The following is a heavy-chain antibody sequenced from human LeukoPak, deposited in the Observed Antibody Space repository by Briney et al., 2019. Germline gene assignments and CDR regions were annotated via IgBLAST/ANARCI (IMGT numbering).Heavy chain of an antibody. CDR3: ARRRGSGSYSSFDY. D-gene: IGHD1-26*01. Sequence: ASVKVSCKASGYTFTSYGISWVRQAPGQGLEWMGWISAYSGNTNYAQKLQGRVTMTTDTSTSTAYMELRSLRSDDTAVYYCARRRGSGSYSSFDYWGQGALVTVSS. V-gene: IGHV1-18*01. CDR2: ISAYSGNT. CDR1: GYTFTSYG. J-gene: IGHJ4*02.